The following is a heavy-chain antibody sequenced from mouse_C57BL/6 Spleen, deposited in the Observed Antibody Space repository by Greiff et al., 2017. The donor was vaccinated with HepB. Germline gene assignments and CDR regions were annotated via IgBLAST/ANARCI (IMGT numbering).Heavy chain of an antibody. CDR2: IYPRDGST. J-gene: IGHJ1*03. V-gene: IGHV1-85*01. D-gene: IGHD1-1*01. Sequence: VQLQQSGPELVKPGASVKLSWKASGYTFTSYDINWVKQRPGQGREWIGWIYPRDGSTKYNEKLKGKATLTVDTSTSTAYMELHSLTSEDSAVYFCARSSPWYFDLWGTGTTVTVSS. CDR1: GYTFTSYD. CDR3: ARSSPWYFDL.